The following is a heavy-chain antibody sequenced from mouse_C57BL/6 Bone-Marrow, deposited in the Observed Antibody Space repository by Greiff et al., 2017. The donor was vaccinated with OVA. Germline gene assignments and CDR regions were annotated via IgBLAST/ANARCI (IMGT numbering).Heavy chain of an antibody. CDR1: GYTFTSYW. J-gene: IGHJ3*01. CDR3: AIRYDYDWCGY. D-gene: IGHD2-4*01. Sequence: QVQLQQPGAELVKPGASVKVSCKASGYTFTSYWMHWVKQRPGQGLEWIGRIHPYDSDTNYNQKFKGKATLTVDKSSSTAYMQLSSLTSEDSAVYYCAIRYDYDWCGYWGQGTLVTVAA. CDR2: IHPYDSDT. V-gene: IGHV1-74*01.